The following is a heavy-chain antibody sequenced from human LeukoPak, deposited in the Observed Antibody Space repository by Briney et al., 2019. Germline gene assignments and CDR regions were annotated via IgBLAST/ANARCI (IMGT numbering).Heavy chain of an antibody. V-gene: IGHV3-7*01. J-gene: IGHJ4*02. CDR2: INQDGSAK. CDR1: GFTFSTYW. D-gene: IGHD1-26*01. CDR3: AREGVSGATANHYDY. Sequence: GGSLRLSCAATGFTFSTYWMSWVRQVPGKGLEWVANINQDGSAKYYVDSVKGRFTISRGNAKNSLYLQMNSLRAEDTGVYYCAREGVSGATANHYDYWGQGSLVTVSS.